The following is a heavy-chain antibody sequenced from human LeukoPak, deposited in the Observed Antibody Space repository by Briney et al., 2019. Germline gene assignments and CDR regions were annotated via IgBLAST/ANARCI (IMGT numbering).Heavy chain of an antibody. J-gene: IGHJ5*02. Sequence: GGSLRLSCAASGFTFSSYAMSWVRQAPGKGLEWVSAISGSGGSTYYADSVKGRFTISRDNSKNTLYLQMNSLRAEDTAVYYCATNDTKSLDIVVVPAAKGSDPWGQGTLVTVSS. D-gene: IGHD2-2*01. CDR3: ATNDTKSLDIVVVPAAKGSDP. V-gene: IGHV3-23*01. CDR1: GFTFSSYA. CDR2: ISGSGGST.